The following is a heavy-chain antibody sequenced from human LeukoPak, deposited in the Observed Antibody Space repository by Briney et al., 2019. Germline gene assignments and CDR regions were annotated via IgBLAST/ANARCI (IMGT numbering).Heavy chain of an antibody. D-gene: IGHD2-2*01. CDR2: IRYDGSNK. CDR3: ARAGLGSSASEFDY. V-gene: IGHV3-30*02. Sequence: RGSLRLSCAASGFTLSNYGMHWVRQAPGKGLEWVAFIRYDGSNKYYADSVKGRFTISRDNSKNTLYLQMDSLRAEDTALYYCARAGLGSSASEFDYWGQGTLVTVSS. J-gene: IGHJ4*02. CDR1: GFTLSNYG.